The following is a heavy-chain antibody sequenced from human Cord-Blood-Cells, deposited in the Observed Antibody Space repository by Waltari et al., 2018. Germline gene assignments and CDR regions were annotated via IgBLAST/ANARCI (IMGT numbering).Heavy chain of an antibody. Sequence: QVQLVQSGSELKKPGASMKVSCKASGYTFTSYAMNWVRQAPGQGLEWMGWINTNTGNPTYAQGFTGRFVFSLDTSVSTAYLQISSLKAEDTAVYYCARDREKVFWSGYNWFDPWGQGTLVTVSS. CDR2: INTNTGNP. J-gene: IGHJ5*02. CDR1: GYTFTSYA. D-gene: IGHD3-3*01. V-gene: IGHV7-4-1*02. CDR3: ARDREKVFWSGYNWFDP.